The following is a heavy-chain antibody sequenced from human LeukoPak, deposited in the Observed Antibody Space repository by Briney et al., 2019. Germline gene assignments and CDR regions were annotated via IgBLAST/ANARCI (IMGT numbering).Heavy chain of an antibody. J-gene: IGHJ4*02. V-gene: IGHV1-2*02. CDR3: ARDRGSGWYGVPGY. D-gene: IGHD6-19*01. CDR1: GYTFTGYY. Sequence: ASVKVSCKASGYTFTGYYMHWVRQAPGRGLEWMGWINPNSGGTNYAQKFQGRVTMTRDTSISTAYMELSRLRSDDTAVYHCARDRGSGWYGVPGYWGQGTLVTVSS. CDR2: INPNSGGT.